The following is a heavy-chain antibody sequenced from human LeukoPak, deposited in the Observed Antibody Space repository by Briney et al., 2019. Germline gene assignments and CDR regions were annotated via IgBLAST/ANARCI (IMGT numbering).Heavy chain of an antibody. D-gene: IGHD2-8*01. CDR1: GGSFSGYY. CDR3: ARGTSIVLMVYAILDVGKTAPFDY. CDR2: INHSGST. Sequence: SETLSLTCAVYGGSFSGYYWSWIRQPPGKGLEWIGEINHSGSTNYNPSLKSRVTISVDTSKNQFSLKLSSVTAEDTAVYYCARGTSIVLMVYAILDVGKTAPFDYWGQGTLVTVSS. J-gene: IGHJ4*02. V-gene: IGHV4-34*01.